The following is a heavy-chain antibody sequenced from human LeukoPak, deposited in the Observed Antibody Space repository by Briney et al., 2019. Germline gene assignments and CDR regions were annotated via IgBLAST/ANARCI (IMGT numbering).Heavy chain of an antibody. Sequence: GGSLRLSCAASGFTFSSYAMHWVRQAPGKGLEWVAFIHYDGSNNYYADSVKGRFTISRDNSKDTLYLQMNSLRAEDTAVYYCAKDCGGKCYSHSWGQGTLVTVSS. V-gene: IGHV3-30*02. CDR1: GFTFSSYA. J-gene: IGHJ4*02. CDR3: AKDCGGKCYSHS. CDR2: IHYDGSNN. D-gene: IGHD2-21*01.